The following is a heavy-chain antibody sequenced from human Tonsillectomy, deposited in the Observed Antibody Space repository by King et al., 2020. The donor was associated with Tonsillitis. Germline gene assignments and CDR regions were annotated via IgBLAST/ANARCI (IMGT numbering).Heavy chain of an antibody. CDR1: GFTFSDYA. V-gene: IGHV3-30-3*01. J-gene: IGHJ4*02. Sequence: VQLVESGGGVVQPGRSLRLSCAVSGFTFSDYAMNWVRQAPGKGLEWVAVISNDATNKYYADSVRGRFTIPRDNSRSTLFLQMNSLTTGDTALYSCARESKYDTSPIDYWGQGTLVTVSS. CDR3: ARESKYDTSPIDY. D-gene: IGHD3-22*01. CDR2: ISNDATNK.